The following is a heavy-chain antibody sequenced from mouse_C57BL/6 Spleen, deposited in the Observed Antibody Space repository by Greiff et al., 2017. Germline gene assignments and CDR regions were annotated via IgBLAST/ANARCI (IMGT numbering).Heavy chain of an antibody. V-gene: IGHV1-82*01. CDR3: ASRKTDTLAY. D-gene: IGHD4-1*01. Sequence: QVQLQQSGPALVKPGASVKISCKASGYAFSSSWMNWVKQRPGQGLEWIGRIYPGDGDTNYNGKFKGKATLTADKSSSTAYMQLSSLTSEDSAVXFCASRKTDTLAYWGQATLVTVSA. CDR2: IYPGDGDT. CDR1: GYAFSSSW. J-gene: IGHJ3*01.